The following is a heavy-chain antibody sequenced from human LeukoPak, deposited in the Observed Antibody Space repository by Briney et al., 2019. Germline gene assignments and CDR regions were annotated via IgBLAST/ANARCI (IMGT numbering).Heavy chain of an antibody. Sequence: PGGSLRLSCAASGFTFSSYAMSWVRQAPGKGLEWVSAISGSGGSTYYADSVKGRFTISRDNSKNTLYLQMNSLRAEDTAVYYCAKDLSHDYGDYGFPPIFDYWGQGTLVTVSS. J-gene: IGHJ4*02. V-gene: IGHV3-23*01. CDR2: ISGSGGST. CDR1: GFTFSSYA. D-gene: IGHD4-17*01. CDR3: AKDLSHDYGDYGFPPIFDY.